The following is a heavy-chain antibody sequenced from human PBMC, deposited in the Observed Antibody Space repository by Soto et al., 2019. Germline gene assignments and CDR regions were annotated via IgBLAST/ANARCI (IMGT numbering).Heavy chain of an antibody. CDR3: ARQSYGDIERAFDI. D-gene: IGHD4-17*01. CDR1: GGSISSSSYY. V-gene: IGHV4-39*01. CDR2: IYYSGST. Sequence: QLQLQESGPGLVKPSETLSLTCTVSGGSISSSSYYWGWIRQPPGKGLEWIGSIYYSGSTYYNPSLKSRVTISVDTSKNQFSLKLRSLTAADTAVYYCARQSYGDIERAFDIWGQGTMVTVSS. J-gene: IGHJ3*02.